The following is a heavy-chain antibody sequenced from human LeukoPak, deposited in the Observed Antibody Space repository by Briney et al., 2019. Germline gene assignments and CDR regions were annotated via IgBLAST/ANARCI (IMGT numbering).Heavy chain of an antibody. J-gene: IGHJ3*02. Sequence: GGSLRLSCAASGFTFSSYGMHWVRQAPGKGLEWVSYISSSSSTIYYADSVKGRFTISRDNAKNSLYLQMNSLRAEDTAVYYCARVLPSTGYAFDIWGQGTMVTVSS. CDR1: GFTFSSYG. CDR3: ARVLPSTGYAFDI. V-gene: IGHV3-48*04. D-gene: IGHD5/OR15-5a*01. CDR2: ISSSSSTI.